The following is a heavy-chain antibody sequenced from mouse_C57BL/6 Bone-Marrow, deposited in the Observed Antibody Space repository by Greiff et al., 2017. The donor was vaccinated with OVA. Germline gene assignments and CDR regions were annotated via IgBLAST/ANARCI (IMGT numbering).Heavy chain of an antibody. CDR3: AGRVTPYYYAMDY. J-gene: IGHJ4*01. CDR1: GYSITSGYD. Sequence: DVHLVESGPGMVKPSQSLSLTCTVTGYSITSGYDWHWIRHFPGNKLEWMGYIRYSGSTNYNPSLKSRISITHDTSKYHFFLKLNSVTTEDTATYYCAGRVTPYYYAMDYWGQGTSVTVSS. CDR2: IRYSGST. D-gene: IGHD2-2*01. V-gene: IGHV3-1*01.